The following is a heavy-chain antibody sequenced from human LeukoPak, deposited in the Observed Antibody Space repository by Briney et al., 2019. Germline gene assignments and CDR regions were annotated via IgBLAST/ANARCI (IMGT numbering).Heavy chain of an antibody. CDR2: ISAYNGNT. D-gene: IGHD3-3*01. CDR1: GYTFTSYG. V-gene: IGHV1-18*01. CDR3: AATLAYGFWSGYLALGRY. J-gene: IGHJ4*02. Sequence: ASVKVSCKASGYTFTSYGISWVRQAPGQGLEWMGWISAYNGNTNYAQKLQGRVTMTTDTSTSTAYMELRSLRSDDTAVYYCAATLAYGFWSGYLALGRYWGQGTLVTVSS.